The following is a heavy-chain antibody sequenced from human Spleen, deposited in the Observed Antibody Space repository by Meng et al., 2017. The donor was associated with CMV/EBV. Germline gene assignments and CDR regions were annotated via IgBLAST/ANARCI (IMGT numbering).Heavy chain of an antibody. Sequence: ASVKVSCKASGYTFTAYMMHWLRQAPGQGLEWVGRINPHSGGTRYAQKFQGRLTMTRYTHISTAYMELTRLRSHDTAVYYSARGVFRGNGTLTYYFDYWGQGTLVTVSS. CDR1: GYTFTAYM. J-gene: IGHJ4*02. V-gene: IGHV1-2*06. CDR3: ARGVFRGNGTLTYYFDY. D-gene: IGHD3-10*01. CDR2: INPHSGGT.